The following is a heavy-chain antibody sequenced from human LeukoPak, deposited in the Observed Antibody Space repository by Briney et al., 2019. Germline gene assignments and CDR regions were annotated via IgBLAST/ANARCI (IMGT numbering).Heavy chain of an antibody. J-gene: IGHJ4*02. D-gene: IGHD3-10*01. CDR3: ARADTMVRGVISPFDY. CDR1: GGSISSGGYY. Sequence: SQTLSITCTVSGGSISSGGYYWSWIRQHPGKGLEWIGYIYYSGSTYYNPSLKSRVTISVDTSKNQFSLKLSSVTAADTAVYYCARADTMVRGVISPFDYWGQGTLVTVSS. CDR2: IYYSGST. V-gene: IGHV4-31*03.